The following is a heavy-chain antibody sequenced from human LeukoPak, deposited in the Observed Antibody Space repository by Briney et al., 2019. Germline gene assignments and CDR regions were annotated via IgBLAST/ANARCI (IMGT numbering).Heavy chain of an antibody. Sequence: PGGSLRLSCAASGFTFRFDVMNWVRQAPGKGVEWGSHISRGGTTIYYTDSVKGRFTISRDKAKNSLYLQMTSLRPEDTAVYYCARGDYSFDYWGQGTLVTVSS. CDR1: GFTFRFDV. D-gene: IGHD3/OR15-3a*01. V-gene: IGHV3-48*03. J-gene: IGHJ4*02. CDR2: ISRGGTTI. CDR3: ARGDYSFDY.